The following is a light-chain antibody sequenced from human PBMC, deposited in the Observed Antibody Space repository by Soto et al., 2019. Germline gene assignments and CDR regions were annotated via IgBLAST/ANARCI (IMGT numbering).Light chain of an antibody. CDR3: CSYAGTTTVV. Sequence: QSALTQPASVSGSPGQSITISCTGTSGDIGSYNLVSWYQQYPGKAPKLMIYEGNKRPSGVSNRFSGSKSGNTASLTISGLQAEDEADYYCCSYAGTTTVVFGTGTKVTVL. CDR2: EGN. J-gene: IGLJ1*01. V-gene: IGLV2-23*03. CDR1: SGDIGSYNL.